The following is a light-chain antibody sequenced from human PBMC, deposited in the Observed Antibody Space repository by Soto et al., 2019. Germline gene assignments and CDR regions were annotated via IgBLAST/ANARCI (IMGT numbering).Light chain of an antibody. V-gene: IGLV2-8*01. J-gene: IGLJ7*01. CDR2: EVS. CDR3: SSHAGKNHFAV. Sequence: QSVLTQPPSASGSPGQSVTISCTGTSSDIGGYNYVSWYQQHPGKAPKLMIYEVSERPSGVPDRFSGSKSGNTASLTVSGLQAEDEADYYCSSHAGKNHFAVFGGGTQLTVL. CDR1: SSDIGGYNY.